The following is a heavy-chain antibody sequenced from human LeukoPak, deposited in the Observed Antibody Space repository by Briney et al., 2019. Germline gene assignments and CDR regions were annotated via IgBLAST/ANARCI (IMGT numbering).Heavy chain of an antibody. V-gene: IGHV3-48*03. CDR3: ARVGATHSAFDV. CDR1: GYTFGTSE. D-gene: IGHD1-26*01. J-gene: IGHJ3*01. Sequence: GGSLRLSCAASGYTFGTSEMNWVRQAPGKGLEWVSYISASGSGSTKYYADSVRGRFIISRDNAKNSLYLQMSSLRDEDTAVYYCARVGATHSAFDVWGQGTMVTVSS. CDR2: ISASGSGSTK.